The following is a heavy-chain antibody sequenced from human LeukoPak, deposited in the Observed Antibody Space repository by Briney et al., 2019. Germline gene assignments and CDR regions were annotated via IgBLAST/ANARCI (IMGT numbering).Heavy chain of an antibody. CDR3: ARERSMVRGISWFDP. D-gene: IGHD3-10*01. CDR1: GGSLSSGDHY. Sequence: SQTLSLTCTVSGGSLSSGDHYWSWIRQPPGKGLEWIGYIHSSGNTYYNPSLKSRVFISVDASKNQFSLKVTSVTDADTAVYYCARERSMVRGISWFDPWGQGTLVTVSS. CDR2: IHSSGNT. V-gene: IGHV4-30-4*08. J-gene: IGHJ5*02.